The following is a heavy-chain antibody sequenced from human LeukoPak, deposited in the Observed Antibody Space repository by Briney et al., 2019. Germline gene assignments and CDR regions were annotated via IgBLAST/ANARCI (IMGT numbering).Heavy chain of an antibody. J-gene: IGHJ4*02. D-gene: IGHD2-8*01. V-gene: IGHV3-30*18. Sequence: PGGSLRLSCAASGFTFRSYGMHWVRQAPGKGLEWVAVISYDGSNKYYADSVKGRFTISRDNSKNTLYLQMNSLRAEDTAVYYCAKDHHFRPRPGYCTNGVCYPKVSIDYWGQGTLVTVSS. CDR1: GFTFRSYG. CDR3: AKDHHFRPRPGYCTNGVCYPKVSIDY. CDR2: ISYDGSNK.